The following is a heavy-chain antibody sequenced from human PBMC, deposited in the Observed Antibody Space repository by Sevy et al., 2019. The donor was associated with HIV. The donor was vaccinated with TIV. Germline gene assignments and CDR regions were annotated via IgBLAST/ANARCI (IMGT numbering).Heavy chain of an antibody. D-gene: IGHD3-9*01. J-gene: IGHJ3*02. CDR3: ARDRTEDYDILTDPDAFDI. CDR1: GGSISSYY. CDR2: IYTSGST. V-gene: IGHV4-4*07. Sequence: SETLSLTCTVSGGSISSYYWSWIRQPAGKGLEWIGRIYTSGSTNYNPSLKSRVTMSVDTSKNQFSLKLSSVTAADTALYYCARDRTEDYDILTDPDAFDIWGQGTMVTVSS.